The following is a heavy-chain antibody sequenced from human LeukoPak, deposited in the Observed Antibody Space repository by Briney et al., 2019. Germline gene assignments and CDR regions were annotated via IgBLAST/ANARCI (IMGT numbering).Heavy chain of an antibody. CDR3: ARVFYCSGGSCYGRSGYSVYYFGY. Sequence: ASVKVSCKASGYTFTSYDINWVRQATGQGLEWMGWMNPNSGNTGYAQKFQGRVTMTRNTSISTAYMELSSLRSEDTAVYYCARVFYCSGGSCYGRSGYSVYYFGYWGQGTLVTVSS. J-gene: IGHJ4*02. D-gene: IGHD2-15*01. CDR2: MNPNSGNT. CDR1: GYTFTSYD. V-gene: IGHV1-8*01.